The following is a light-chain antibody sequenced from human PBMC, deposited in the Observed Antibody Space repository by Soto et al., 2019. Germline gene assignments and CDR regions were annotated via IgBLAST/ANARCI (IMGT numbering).Light chain of an antibody. Sequence: DIQMTQSPSSLSASVGDRITITCRASQSISNLLNWYQQKPGKAPNLLIYAASNLHSGVPSRFSVSGSGTEFKLNISSLQPEDFATYYCQQSYSIPPLTYGGGTKVDI. CDR2: AAS. CDR3: QQSYSIPPLT. V-gene: IGKV1-39*01. J-gene: IGKJ4*01. CDR1: QSISNL.